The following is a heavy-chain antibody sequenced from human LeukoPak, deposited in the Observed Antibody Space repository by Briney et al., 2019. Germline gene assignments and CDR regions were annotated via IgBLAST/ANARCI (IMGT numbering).Heavy chain of an antibody. D-gene: IGHD4-11*01. Sequence: GGSLRLSCAASGFTFSSYWMSWVRQAPGKGLKWVSVIYSGGSTYYADSAKGRFTISRDNSKNTLYLQMNSLRAEDTAVYYCASRATVTTDRFWFDPWGQGTLVTVSS. CDR3: ASRATVTTDRFWFDP. CDR2: IYSGGST. J-gene: IGHJ5*02. CDR1: GFTFSSYW. V-gene: IGHV3-53*01.